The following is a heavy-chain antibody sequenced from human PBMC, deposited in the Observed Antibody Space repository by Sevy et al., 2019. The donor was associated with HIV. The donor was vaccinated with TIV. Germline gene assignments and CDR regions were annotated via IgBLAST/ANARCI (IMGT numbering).Heavy chain of an antibody. J-gene: IGHJ4*02. D-gene: IGHD5-18*01. CDR2: ISYDGVSQ. Sequence: GGSLRLSCAASGFMFSVYTMHWVRQAPGMGLEWMVVISYDGVSQYYADSVKGRFTISRDNSKTTLYLQMNSLRTEDTAVYYCARDPNTTMATYYFDSWGQRTLVTVSS. CDR3: ARDPNTTMATYYFDS. V-gene: IGHV3-30*04. CDR1: GFMFSVYT.